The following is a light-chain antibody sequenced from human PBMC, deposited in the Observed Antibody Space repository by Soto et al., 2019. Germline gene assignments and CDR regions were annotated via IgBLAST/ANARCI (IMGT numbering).Light chain of an antibody. J-gene: IGKJ4*01. CDR2: AAS. V-gene: IGKV1D-12*01. Sequence: DIQMTQSPSSVSASVGDRVIITCRASQGISSWLAWYQQKPGEAPKLLIYAASRLQSGVPSRFSGRGSGTDFSLTTSSLQSEDLATYYCQLAAGFPLTFGGGPKAEIK. CDR1: QGISSW. CDR3: QLAAGFPLT.